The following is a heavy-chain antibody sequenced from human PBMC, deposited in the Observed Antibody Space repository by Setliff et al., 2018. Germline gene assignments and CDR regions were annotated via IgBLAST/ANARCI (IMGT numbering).Heavy chain of an antibody. CDR2: IVGNGVYT. CDR1: GFTFSDYA. CDR3: SRDLQGSGDYVVDY. J-gene: IGHJ4*02. Sequence: PGGSLRLSCAASGFTFSDYAMSWIRQAPGKGLEWISSIVGNGVYTNYADSVKGRSTISRDNAKNSLTLQMNSLRVEDTAVYYCSRDLQGSGDYVVDYWGQGTLVTVSS. V-gene: IGHV3-11*06. D-gene: IGHD4-17*01.